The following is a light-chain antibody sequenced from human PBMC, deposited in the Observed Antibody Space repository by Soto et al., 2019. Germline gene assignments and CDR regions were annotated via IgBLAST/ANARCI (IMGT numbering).Light chain of an antibody. CDR2: KAF. V-gene: IGKV1-5*03. Sequence: DIQMTQSPSTLSGSLGDRVTITCLVSQSISSGLAWYQLIPGKAPKLLIYKAFTVKSGVPLRFRGIGSGTEFTLTISSLQSDDFATYYCQQYNSNSRITFVPGTKVDVK. CDR3: QQYNSNSRIT. CDR1: QSISSG. J-gene: IGKJ3*01.